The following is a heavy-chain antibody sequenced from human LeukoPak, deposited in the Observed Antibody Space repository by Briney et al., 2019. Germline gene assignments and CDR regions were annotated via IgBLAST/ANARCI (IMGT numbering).Heavy chain of an antibody. D-gene: IGHD6-13*01. J-gene: IGHJ5*02. CDR1: GYTFTGYG. Sequence: ASVKVSCKASGYTFTGYGISWVRQAPGQGLEWMGWISAYNGNTNYAQKLQGRVTMTTDTSTSTAYMELRSLRSDDTAVYYCARDPIAAAGSYNWFDPWGQGTLVTVSS. V-gene: IGHV1-18*01. CDR2: ISAYNGNT. CDR3: ARDPIAAAGSYNWFDP.